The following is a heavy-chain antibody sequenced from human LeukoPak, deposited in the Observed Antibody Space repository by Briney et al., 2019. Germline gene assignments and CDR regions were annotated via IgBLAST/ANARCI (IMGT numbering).Heavy chain of an antibody. CDR1: GFTFSDYY. CDR2: ISSSSSYI. J-gene: IGHJ4*02. D-gene: IGHD5-18*01. V-gene: IGHV3-11*06. CDR3: ARDERERGYSYGLYYFDY. Sequence: GGSLRLSCAASGFTFSDYYMSWIRQAPGKGLEWVSYISSSSSYINYADSVKGRFTISRDNAKNSLYLQMNSLRAEDTAVYYCARDERERGYSYGLYYFDYWGQGTLVTVSS.